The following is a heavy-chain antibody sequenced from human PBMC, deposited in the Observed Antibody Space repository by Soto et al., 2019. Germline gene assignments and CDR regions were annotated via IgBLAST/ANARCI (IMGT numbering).Heavy chain of an antibody. V-gene: IGHV3-33*01. CDR1: GFTFSSYG. J-gene: IGHJ3*02. CDR3: AREPFVVVDDAFDI. Sequence: QVQLVESGGGVVQPGRSLRLSCAASGFTFSSYGMHWVRQAPGKGLEWVAVIWYDGSNKYYADSVKGRFTISRDNSKNTLYLQMNSLRAEDTAVYYCAREPFVVVDDAFDIWGQGTMVTVSS. CDR2: IWYDGSNK. D-gene: IGHD2-15*01.